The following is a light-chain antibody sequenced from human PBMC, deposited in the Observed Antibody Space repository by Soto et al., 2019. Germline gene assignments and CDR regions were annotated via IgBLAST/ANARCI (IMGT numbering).Light chain of an antibody. Sequence: EIVRTPSPDTLLVSPRAGGTLSCGASQSVSNNLAWYQQKPGQAPRLLIYGASTRATGIPARFSGTGSGTEFTLTISSLQSEDFAVYYCQQYNKWPWTFGQGTKVDIK. CDR2: GAS. CDR3: QQYNKWPWT. J-gene: IGKJ1*01. V-gene: IGKV3-15*01. CDR1: QSVSNN.